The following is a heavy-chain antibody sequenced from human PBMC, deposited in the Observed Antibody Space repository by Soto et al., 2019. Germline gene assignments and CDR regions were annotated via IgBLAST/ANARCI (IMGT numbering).Heavy chain of an antibody. V-gene: IGHV4-4*07. CDR3: ARDWELPRFDS. D-gene: IGHD1-7*01. Sequence: PSETLSLTCYVSGASIDRFYWSWIRQPAGKGLEWIGHIYSTGLTNYNPSLRSRVTMSVDSPNRQFSLKLTSVTAADTAVYYCARDWELPRFDSWGPGTLVTVS. J-gene: IGHJ4*02. CDR1: GASIDRFY. CDR2: IYSTGLT.